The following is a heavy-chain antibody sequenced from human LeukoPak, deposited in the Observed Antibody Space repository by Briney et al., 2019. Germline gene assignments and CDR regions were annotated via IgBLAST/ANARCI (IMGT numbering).Heavy chain of an antibody. Sequence: ASVKVSCKASGYSFSTYDLNWVRQATGQGLEWMGWMDPNNGNTGYAQKFRGRVTMTRDTSISTAYMELCSLTSEDTAVYYCARVPGTTDILTGYYGWGQGTLVTVSS. J-gene: IGHJ4*02. D-gene: IGHD3-9*01. CDR1: GYSFSTYD. CDR2: MDPNNGNT. CDR3: ARVPGTTDILTGYYG. V-gene: IGHV1-8*01.